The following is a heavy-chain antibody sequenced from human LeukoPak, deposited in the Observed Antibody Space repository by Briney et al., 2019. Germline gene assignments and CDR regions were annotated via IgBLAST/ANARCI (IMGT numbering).Heavy chain of an antibody. CDR2: ISGGGDIT. V-gene: IGHV3-23*01. CDR1: GFNFANHA. Sequence: PGGSLRLSCAASGFNFANHAMSWVRQTAGKGLEWVSAISGGGDITYYADSVKGRFTISRDNSKDTLFLQMNSLRAEDTAVYYCATDYDYVWGSYRSNLLDYWGQGTLVTVSS. J-gene: IGHJ4*02. D-gene: IGHD3-16*02. CDR3: ATDYDYVWGSYRSNLLDY.